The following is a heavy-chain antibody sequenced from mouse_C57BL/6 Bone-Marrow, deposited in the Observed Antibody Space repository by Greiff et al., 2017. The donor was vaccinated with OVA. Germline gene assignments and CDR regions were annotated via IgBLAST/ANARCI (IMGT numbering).Heavy chain of an antibody. CDR1: GYSITSDY. CDR3: ARFVFYDGYCGYAMDY. Sequence: EVQLQESGPGLAKPSQTLSLTCSVTGYSITSDYWNWIRKFPGNNLEYMGYISYSGSTYYNPSLNSRISITRDTPKNHYYLQWSSVTTEDTAAYYCARFVFYDGYCGYAMDYWGQGTSVTVSS. V-gene: IGHV3-8*01. D-gene: IGHD2-3*01. CDR2: ISYSGST. J-gene: IGHJ4*01.